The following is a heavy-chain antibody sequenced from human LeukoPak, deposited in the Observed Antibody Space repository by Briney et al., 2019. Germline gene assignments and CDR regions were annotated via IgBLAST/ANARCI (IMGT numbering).Heavy chain of an antibody. CDR2: VYYSGST. J-gene: IGHJ6*03. Sequence: PSETLSLACTVSGGSISSTSSYWGWIRQPPGKGLEWIATVYYSGSTYYNASLKSRITIAVDTSKSQFSLKLSSVAAADTAVYYCARDPSRSSGHFHMDVWGKGTTVTVSS. CDR1: GGSISSTSSY. CDR3: ARDPSRSSGHFHMDV. D-gene: IGHD6-19*01. V-gene: IGHV4-39*02.